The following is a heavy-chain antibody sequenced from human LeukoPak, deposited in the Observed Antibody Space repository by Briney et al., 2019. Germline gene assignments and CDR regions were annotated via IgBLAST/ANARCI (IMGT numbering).Heavy chain of an antibody. CDR2: INHSGST. V-gene: IGHV4-34*01. CDR1: GGSFSGYY. D-gene: IGHD6-13*01. CDR3: ARVTGYVMEDYFDY. J-gene: IGHJ4*02. Sequence: TSETLSLTCAVYGGSFSGYYWSWIRQPPGKGLEWIGEINHSGSTNYNPSLKSRVTISVDTSKNQFSLRLSSVTAADTAVYYCARVTGYVMEDYFDYWGQGTLVTVSS.